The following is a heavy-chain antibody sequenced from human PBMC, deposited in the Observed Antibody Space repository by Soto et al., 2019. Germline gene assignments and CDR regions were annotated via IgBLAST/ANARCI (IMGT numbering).Heavy chain of an antibody. Sequence: PGGSLRLSCAASGFTFSDYYMSWIRQAPGKGLEWVSYISSSGSTIYYADSVKGRFTISRDNAKNSLYLQMNSLRAEDTAVYYCARDEERYDYVWGSYRYSHYYYGMDVWGQGTTVTVSS. D-gene: IGHD3-16*02. CDR2: ISSSGSTI. CDR3: ARDEERYDYVWGSYRYSHYYYGMDV. CDR1: GFTFSDYY. V-gene: IGHV3-11*01. J-gene: IGHJ6*02.